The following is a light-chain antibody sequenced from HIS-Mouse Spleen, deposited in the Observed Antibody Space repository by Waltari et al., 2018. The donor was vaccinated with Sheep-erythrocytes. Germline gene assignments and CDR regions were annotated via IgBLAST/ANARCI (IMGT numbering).Light chain of an antibody. CDR2: EVS. J-gene: IGLJ3*02. CDR1: RSDVGGYNY. Sequence: QSALTQPPSASGSPGQSVTLSCTGTRSDVGGYNYVSWYHQHPGKAPKLMTYEVSKRPSGVPDRFSGSKSGNTASLTVSGLQAEDEADYYCSSYAGSNNWVFGGGTKLTVL. CDR3: SSYAGSNNWV. V-gene: IGLV2-8*01.